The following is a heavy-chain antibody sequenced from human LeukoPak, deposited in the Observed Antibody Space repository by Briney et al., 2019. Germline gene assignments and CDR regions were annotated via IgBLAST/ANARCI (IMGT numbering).Heavy chain of an antibody. CDR2: ISGSGGST. V-gene: IGHV3-23*01. D-gene: IGHD2-21*01. CDR3: AEEGENYAFDI. J-gene: IGHJ3*02. CDR1: GFTFSNYA. Sequence: GGTLRLSCAASGFTFSNYAMTWVRQPPAKGLEWVSAISGSGGSTYYADSVKGRFTISRDNSKNTLYLQMNSLRAEDTAIYYCAEEGENYAFDIWGQGTMVTVSS.